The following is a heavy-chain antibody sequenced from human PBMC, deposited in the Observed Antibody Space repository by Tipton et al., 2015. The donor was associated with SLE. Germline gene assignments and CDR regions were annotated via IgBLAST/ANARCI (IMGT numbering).Heavy chain of an antibody. CDR3: ARVVAAAGTAFDI. J-gene: IGHJ3*02. V-gene: IGHV4-59*12. Sequence: TLSLTCTVSGGSISSYYWSWIRQPPGKGLEWIGYIYYSGSTNYNPSLKSRVTISVDTSKNQFSLKLSSVTAADTAVYYCARVVAAAGTAFDILGQGTMVTVSS. CDR2: IYYSGST. CDR1: GGSISSYY. D-gene: IGHD6-13*01.